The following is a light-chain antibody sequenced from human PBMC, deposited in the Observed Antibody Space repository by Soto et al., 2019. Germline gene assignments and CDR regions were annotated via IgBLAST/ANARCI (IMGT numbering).Light chain of an antibody. Sequence: QSALTQPRSVSGSPGQSVTISCTGTSSDVGGYNYVSWYQQNPGKAPKLMIYDVSKRPSGVPDRFSGSKSDNTASLTISGLQAEDEADYYRCSYAGTYTFVVFGGGTKLTVL. CDR2: DVS. CDR1: SSDVGGYNY. J-gene: IGLJ2*01. CDR3: CSYAGTYTFVV. V-gene: IGLV2-11*01.